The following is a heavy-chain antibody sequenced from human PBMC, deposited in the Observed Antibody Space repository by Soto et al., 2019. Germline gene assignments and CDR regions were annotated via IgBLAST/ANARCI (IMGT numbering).Heavy chain of an antibody. V-gene: IGHV4-34*01. J-gene: IGHJ6*02. Sequence: QEQLQQWGAGLLKPSETLSLTCVVYGGAFSGFYWTWIRQPPGKGLEWIGEIDHSESTNYNPPLKSRVTISVDTSKNQVYLKLSSVTAADTAVYYCARGRSSWYRRGSYYYYGMDVWGQGTAVTVSS. CDR2: IDHSEST. CDR3: ARGRSSWYRRGSYYYYGMDV. D-gene: IGHD6-13*01. CDR1: GGAFSGFY.